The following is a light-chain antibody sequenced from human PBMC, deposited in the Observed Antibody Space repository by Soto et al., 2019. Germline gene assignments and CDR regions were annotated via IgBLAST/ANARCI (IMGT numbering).Light chain of an antibody. CDR1: QSVDNY. CDR2: DAS. V-gene: IGKV3-11*01. CDR3: QQRIDWPPAWA. J-gene: IGKJ1*01. Sequence: EIVSTQSPATLSLSPGERATLSCRASQSVDNYLVWYQQKPGQAPTLLIYDASNRATGIPARFSGSGSGTEFTLTISSLEPEDFAVYYCQQRIDWPPAWAFGQGTKVDIK.